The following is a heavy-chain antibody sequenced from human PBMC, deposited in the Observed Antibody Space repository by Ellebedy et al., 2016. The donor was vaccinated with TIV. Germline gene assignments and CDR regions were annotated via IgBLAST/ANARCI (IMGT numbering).Heavy chain of an antibody. CDR3: AKLGVTSYTRDY. J-gene: IGHJ4*02. V-gene: IGHV4-61*02. Sequence: SETLSLXXSVSGVSISSGSYYWTWIRQPAGKGLEWIGRIYSDGSTNYNPSLKRRVTMSVDTSKNHFSLNLRFVTAADTAVYYCAKLGVTSYTRDYWGQGTLVTVSS. CDR1: GVSISSGSYY. CDR2: IYSDGST. D-gene: IGHD3-9*01.